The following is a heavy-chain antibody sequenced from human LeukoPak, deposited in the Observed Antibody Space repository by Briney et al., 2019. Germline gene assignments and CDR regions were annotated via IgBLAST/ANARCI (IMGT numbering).Heavy chain of an antibody. D-gene: IGHD6-13*01. CDR3: ARGDWQYSNNWSNWFDP. CDR1: GGSISSSSYY. V-gene: IGHV4-39*01. Sequence: SETLSLTCTVSGGSISSSSYYWGWVRQPPGKGLEWIGSTYYSGSTYYNPSLKSRVTISVDTSKNQFSLKLSSVTAADTAVYYCARGDWQYSNNWSNWFDPWGRGTLVTVSP. CDR2: TYYSGST. J-gene: IGHJ5*02.